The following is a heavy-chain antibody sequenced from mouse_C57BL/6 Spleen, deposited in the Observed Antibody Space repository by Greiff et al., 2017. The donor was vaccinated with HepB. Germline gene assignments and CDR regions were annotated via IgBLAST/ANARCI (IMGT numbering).Heavy chain of an antibody. J-gene: IGHJ2*01. Sequence: VQLQQSGPELVKPGASVKISCKASGSSFTAYYMNWVKQSPEKSLGWIGEINPSTGGTTYNQKFKAKATLTVDKSSSTAYMQLKSLTSEDSAVYYCARKTTVGYFDYWGQGTTLTVSS. CDR1: GSSFTAYY. V-gene: IGHV1-42*01. CDR3: ARKTTVGYFDY. D-gene: IGHD1-1*01. CDR2: INPSTGGT.